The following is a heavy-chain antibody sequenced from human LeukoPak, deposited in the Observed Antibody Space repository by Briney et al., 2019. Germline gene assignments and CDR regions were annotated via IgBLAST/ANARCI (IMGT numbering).Heavy chain of an antibody. CDR1: GGSCSGYY. J-gene: IGHJ4*02. CDR2: INHSGST. CDR3: ARGSFVYYDILTGYYMTRSYFDY. D-gene: IGHD3-9*01. Sequence: PSETLSLTCAVYGGSCSGYYWSWIRQPPGKGLEWIGEINHSGSTNYNPSLKSRVTISVDTSKNQFSLKLSSVTAADTAVYYCARGSFVYYDILTGYYMTRSYFDYWGQGTLVTVSS. V-gene: IGHV4-34*01.